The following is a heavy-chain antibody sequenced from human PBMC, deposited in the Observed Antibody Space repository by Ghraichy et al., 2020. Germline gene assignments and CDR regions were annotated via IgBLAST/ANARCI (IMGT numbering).Heavy chain of an antibody. V-gene: IGHV1-8*01. D-gene: IGHD2-2*01. J-gene: IGHJ6*02. CDR1: GYTFTSYD. CDR2: INPNSCNT. Sequence: ASVKVSCKASGYTFTSYDINWVRQATGQGLEWMGWINPNSCNTCYAQKFHGRVTMTRNTSISTAYMELSSLRSEETAVYYCARGRPRTYYCSSNSCNYSYYGMDVWGQGTTVTVSS. CDR3: ARGRPRTYYCSSNSCNYSYYGMDV.